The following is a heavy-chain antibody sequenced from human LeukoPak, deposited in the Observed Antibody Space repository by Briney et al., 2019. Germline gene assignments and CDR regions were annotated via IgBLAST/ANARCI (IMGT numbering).Heavy chain of an antibody. J-gene: IGHJ4*02. CDR2: ISSGGSYI. Sequence: GGSLRPSCAASGFTFSSYNMNWVRQAPGKGLEWVSSISSGGSYIYYADSVKGRFTISRDNAKNSLYLQMNSLRAEDTAVYYCARDSRFTLDYWGQGTLVTVSS. CDR1: GFTFSSYN. D-gene: IGHD3-3*01. CDR3: ARDSRFTLDY. V-gene: IGHV3-21*01.